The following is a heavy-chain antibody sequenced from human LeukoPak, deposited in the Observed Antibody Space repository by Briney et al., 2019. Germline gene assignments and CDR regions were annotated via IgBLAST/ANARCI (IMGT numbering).Heavy chain of an antibody. V-gene: IGHV3-23*01. Sequence: PGGSLRLSCAASGFTFSSYSMNWVRQAPGKGLEWVSAISGSGGSTYYADSVKGRFTISRDNAKNSLYLQMNSLRAEDTALYYCARGGGSYYGIYFDYWGQGTLVTVSS. CDR1: GFTFSSYS. J-gene: IGHJ4*02. CDR2: ISGSGGST. CDR3: ARGGGSYYGIYFDY. D-gene: IGHD1-26*01.